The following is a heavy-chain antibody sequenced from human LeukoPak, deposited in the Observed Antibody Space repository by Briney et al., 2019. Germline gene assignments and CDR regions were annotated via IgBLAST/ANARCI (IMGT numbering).Heavy chain of an antibody. CDR3: ARDLQYSSSWYSYYYYYMDV. Sequence: ASVKVSCKASGYTFTSYGISWVRQAPGQGLEWMGWISAYNGNTNYAQKLQGRVTMTTDTSTSTAYMELSRLRSDDTAVYYCARDLQYSSSWYSYYYYYMDVWGKGTTVTVSS. V-gene: IGHV1-18*01. CDR2: ISAYNGNT. J-gene: IGHJ6*03. CDR1: GYTFTSYG. D-gene: IGHD6-13*01.